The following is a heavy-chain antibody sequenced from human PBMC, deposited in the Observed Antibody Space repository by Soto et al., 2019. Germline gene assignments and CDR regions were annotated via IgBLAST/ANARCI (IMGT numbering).Heavy chain of an antibody. Sequence: EVQLVESGGGLVQPGGSLRLSCAASGFTFSSYWMSWVRQAPGKGLEWVANIKQDGSEKYYVDSVKGRFTISRDNAKNSLYLQMNSLRAEDTAVYSCARDPLSDYSNYYYYYYMDVWGKGTTVTVSS. J-gene: IGHJ6*03. CDR1: GFTFSSYW. CDR3: ARDPLSDYSNYYYYYYMDV. D-gene: IGHD4-4*01. V-gene: IGHV3-7*01. CDR2: IKQDGSEK.